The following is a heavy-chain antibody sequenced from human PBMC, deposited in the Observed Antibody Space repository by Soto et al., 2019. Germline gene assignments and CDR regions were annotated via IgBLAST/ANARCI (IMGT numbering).Heavy chain of an antibody. V-gene: IGHV3-33*01. J-gene: IGHJ6*02. Sequence: GGSLRLSCAASGFTFSGYVMHWVRQAPGKGLEWVAVIWYDGSNKYYADSVKGRFTISRDNSKNTLYLQMNSLRAEDTAVYYCARRITIFGVVIMEYYGMDVWGQGTTVTVSS. CDR2: IWYDGSNK. CDR1: GFTFSGYV. CDR3: ARRITIFGVVIMEYYGMDV. D-gene: IGHD3-3*01.